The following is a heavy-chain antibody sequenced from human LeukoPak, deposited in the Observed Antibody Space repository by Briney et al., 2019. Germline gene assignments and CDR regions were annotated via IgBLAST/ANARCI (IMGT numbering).Heavy chain of an antibody. CDR2: IYPDDSDT. CDR1: GYSFASSW. Sequence: GESLKISCKGSGYSFASSWIGWVRQMPGKGLEWMGIIYPDDSDTRYSPSFEGQITISVDKSISTAYLQWSSLKASDTAMYYCARHSRDGYTTVDYWGQGTLVTVSS. D-gene: IGHD5-24*01. V-gene: IGHV5-51*01. CDR3: ARHSRDGYTTVDY. J-gene: IGHJ4*02.